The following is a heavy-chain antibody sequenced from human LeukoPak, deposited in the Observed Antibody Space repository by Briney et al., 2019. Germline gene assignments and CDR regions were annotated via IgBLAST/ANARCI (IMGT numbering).Heavy chain of an antibody. J-gene: IGHJ4*02. CDR3: AKEGRPPGTDNYSNWLFDDY. D-gene: IGHD4-11*01. CDR1: GFTVSNNY. CDR2: IRFDGSIK. V-gene: IGHV3-30*02. Sequence: GGSLRLSCAASGFTVSNNYMSWVRQAPGKGLEWVAFIRFDGSIKYYAESVKGRFTISRDNSKNTLYVQMNSLRDEDTAVYYCAKEGRPPGTDNYSNWLFDDYWGQGTLVTVSS.